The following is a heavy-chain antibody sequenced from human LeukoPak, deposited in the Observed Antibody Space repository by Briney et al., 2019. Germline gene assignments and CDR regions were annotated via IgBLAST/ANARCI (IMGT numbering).Heavy chain of an antibody. Sequence: GGSLRLSCAASGFTFRSFGLHWVRQSPGKGLEWVAVTSSDGSQKYYADSVKGRFTISRDNSKDMLFLEMNSLRPEDTAVYYCAKKGASGMPRQANYWGKGTLVTASS. V-gene: IGHV3-30*18. CDR1: GFTFRSFG. CDR3: AKKGASGMPRQANY. J-gene: IGHJ4*02. D-gene: IGHD3-10*01. CDR2: TSSDGSQK.